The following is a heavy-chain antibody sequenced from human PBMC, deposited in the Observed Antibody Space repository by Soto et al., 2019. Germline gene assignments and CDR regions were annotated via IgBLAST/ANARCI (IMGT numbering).Heavy chain of an antibody. CDR3: ARDKDFVVVPAANAPLYYYYGMDV. Sequence: SQTLSLTCAISGDSVSSNSAAWNWIRQSPSRGLEWLGRTYYRSKWYNDYAVSVKSRITINPDTSKNQFSLQLNSVTPEDTAVYYCARDKDFVVVPAANAPLYYYYGMDVWGQGTTVTVSS. CDR1: GDSVSSNSAA. CDR2: TYYRSKWYN. J-gene: IGHJ6*02. D-gene: IGHD2-2*01. V-gene: IGHV6-1*01.